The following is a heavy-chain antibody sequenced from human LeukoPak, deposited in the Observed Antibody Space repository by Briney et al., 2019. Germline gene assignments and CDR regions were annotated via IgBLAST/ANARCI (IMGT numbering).Heavy chain of an antibody. CDR1: GLTFSSYS. J-gene: IGHJ6*03. CDR2: ITISNIYI. Sequence: NPGGSLRLSCAPSGLTFSSYSMNWVRQAPGKGREWVSSITISNIYIYYGESRKGRFTISRDDAKNSLFLQMNSLRAEDTATYYCARGEFGDYYYFYMDVWGKGTTVTVSS. V-gene: IGHV3-21*01. D-gene: IGHD2/OR15-2a*01. CDR3: ARGEFGDYYYFYMDV.